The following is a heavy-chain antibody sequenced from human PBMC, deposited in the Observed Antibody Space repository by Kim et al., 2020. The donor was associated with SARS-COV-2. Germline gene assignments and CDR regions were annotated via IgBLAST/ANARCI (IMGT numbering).Heavy chain of an antibody. V-gene: IGHV1-2*04. D-gene: IGHD2-15*01. J-gene: IGHJ3*02. CDR3: ARASIGLGYCSGGSCYSYAFDI. Sequence: ASVKVSCKASGYTFTGYYMHWVRQAPGQGLKWMGWINPNSGGTNYAQKFQGWVTMTRDTSISTAYMELSRLRSDDTAVYYCARASIGLGYCSGGSCYSYAFDIWGQGTMVTVSS. CDR1: GYTFTGYY. CDR2: INPNSGGT.